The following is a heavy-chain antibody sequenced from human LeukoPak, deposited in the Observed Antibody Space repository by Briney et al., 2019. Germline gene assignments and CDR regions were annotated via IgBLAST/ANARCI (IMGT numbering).Heavy chain of an antibody. Sequence: GGSLRLSCAASGFTFSSYWMHWVRQVPGKGLVWVSRINTDGSTTSYADSVKGRFTISRDNAKNTLYLQMNSLRADDTAMYYCTRGGVDYWGQGILVTVSS. CDR3: TRGGVDY. J-gene: IGHJ4*02. CDR2: INTDGSTT. V-gene: IGHV3-74*01. CDR1: GFTFSSYW.